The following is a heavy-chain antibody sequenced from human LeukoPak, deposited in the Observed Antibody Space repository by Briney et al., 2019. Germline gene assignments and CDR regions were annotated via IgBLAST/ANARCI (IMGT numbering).Heavy chain of an antibody. CDR2: INHSGST. J-gene: IGHJ1*01. CDR3: ARYDGGYYFQH. Sequence: SETLSLTCAVCGGSFSGYYWSWIRQPPGKGLEWIGEINHSGSTNYNPSLKSRVTISVDTSKNQFSLKLSSVTAADTAAYYCARYDGGYYFQHWGQGTLVTVSS. V-gene: IGHV4-34*01. D-gene: IGHD3-16*01. CDR1: GGSFSGYY.